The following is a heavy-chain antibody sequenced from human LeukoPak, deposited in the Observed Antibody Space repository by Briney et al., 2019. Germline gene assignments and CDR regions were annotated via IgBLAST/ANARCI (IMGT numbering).Heavy chain of an antibody. V-gene: IGHV1-2*06. J-gene: IGHJ5*02. CDR2: INPNSSGT. CDR1: GYTFTGYY. CDR3: ARDRLSGGSRRSPHWFDP. Sequence: ASVKVSCKASGYTFTGYYMHWVRQAPGQALEWMVRINPNSSGTNYAQKFQGRVTMTRDTCISTAYMELSRLRSDDTAVYYCARDRLSGGSRRSPHWFDPWGQGTLVTVSS. D-gene: IGHD2-15*01.